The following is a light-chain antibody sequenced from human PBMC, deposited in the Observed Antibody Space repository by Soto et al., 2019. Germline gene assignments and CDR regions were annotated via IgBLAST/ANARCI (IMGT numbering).Light chain of an antibody. CDR3: QQYNNWPIT. CDR2: GAS. V-gene: IGKV3-15*01. CDR1: QSVSST. Sequence: EIVMTQSPATLSVSPGERATLSCRASQSVSSTLAWYQQKPGQAPRLLIYGASIRATGIPARFSGSGSGTEFTLTISSLQSEDFAVYYCQQYNNWPITFGQGTRLEI. J-gene: IGKJ5*01.